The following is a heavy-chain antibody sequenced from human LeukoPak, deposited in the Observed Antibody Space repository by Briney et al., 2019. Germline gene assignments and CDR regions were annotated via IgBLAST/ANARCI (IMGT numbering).Heavy chain of an antibody. D-gene: IGHD3-3*01. V-gene: IGHV3-7*01. CDR1: GFTFSSYW. J-gene: IGHJ4*02. CDR2: IKQDGSEK. Sequence: PGGSLRLSCAASGFTFSSYWMSWARQAPGKGLEWVANIKQDGSEKYYVDSVKGRFTISRDNAKNSLYLQMNSLRAEDTAVYYCARVQPLEWLTHSFDYWGQGTLVTVSS. CDR3: ARVQPLEWLTHSFDY.